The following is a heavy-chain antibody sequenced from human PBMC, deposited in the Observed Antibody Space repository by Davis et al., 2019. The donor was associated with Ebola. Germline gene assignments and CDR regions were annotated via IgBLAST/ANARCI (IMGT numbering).Heavy chain of an antibody. J-gene: IGHJ4*02. Sequence: PSETLSLTCTVSGGSISSYYWSWIRQPPGKGLEWIGYIYYSGSTNYNPSLKSRVTISVDTSKNQFSLKLSSVTAADTAVYYCARAVAGKGDLDYWGQGTLVTVSS. V-gene: IGHV4-59*12. CDR3: ARAVAGKGDLDY. CDR1: GGSISSYY. D-gene: IGHD6-19*01. CDR2: IYYSGST.